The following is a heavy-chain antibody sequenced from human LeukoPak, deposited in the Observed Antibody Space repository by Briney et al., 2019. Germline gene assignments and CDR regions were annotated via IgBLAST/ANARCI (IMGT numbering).Heavy chain of an antibody. Sequence: PGGSLRLSCAASGFTFDDYAMHWVRQAPGQGLEWVSLISWDGGSTYYADSVKGRFTISRDNSKNSLYLQMNSLRAEDTALYYCTRHPGLTYYYDSSGYPDFDPWGQGTLVTVSS. V-gene: IGHV3-43D*04. J-gene: IGHJ5*02. CDR1: GFTFDDYA. D-gene: IGHD3-22*01. CDR3: TRHPGLTYYYDSSGYPDFDP. CDR2: ISWDGGST.